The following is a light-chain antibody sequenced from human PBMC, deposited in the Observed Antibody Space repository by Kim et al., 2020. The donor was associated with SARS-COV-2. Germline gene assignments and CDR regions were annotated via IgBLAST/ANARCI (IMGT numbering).Light chain of an antibody. CDR1: QSVSSN. J-gene: IGKJ4*01. CDR2: GAS. CDR3: QQYSHWPLT. Sequence: EIVMTQSPATLSVSLGEGATLSCRASQSVSSNLAWYQQKPGQAPRLLIYGASTRATGIPGRFSGSGSGTEFTLTISSLQSEDFAVYYCQQYSHWPLTFGGGTKVDIK. V-gene: IGKV3-15*01.